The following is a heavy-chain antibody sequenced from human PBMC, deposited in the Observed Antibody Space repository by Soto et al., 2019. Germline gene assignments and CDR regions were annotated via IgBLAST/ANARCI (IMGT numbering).Heavy chain of an antibody. CDR1: GFTFSDYY. Sequence: GSLRLSCAASGFTFSDYYMSWIRQAPGKGLEWVSYISSSGSTIYYADSVKGRFTISRDNAKNSLYLQMNSLRAEDTAVYYCARTGYSSGWSTFGYYYYGMDVWGQGTTVTVSS. CDR3: ARTGYSSGWSTFGYYYYGMDV. V-gene: IGHV3-11*01. CDR2: ISSSGSTI. D-gene: IGHD6-19*01. J-gene: IGHJ6*02.